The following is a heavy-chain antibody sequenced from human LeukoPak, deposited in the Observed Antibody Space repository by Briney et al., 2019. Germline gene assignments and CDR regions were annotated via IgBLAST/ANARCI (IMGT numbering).Heavy chain of an antibody. D-gene: IGHD6-6*01. CDR1: GFTLSSYN. V-gene: IGHV3-21*01. CDR2: ISWRNIDI. J-gene: IGHJ6*04. Sequence: GGSLRLSCVASGFTLSSYNMKWVRQAPGKRLEWVSSISWRNIDIEYADSVKGRFTISRDNDKKSLYLQMNSLRVEDTAVYYCERVYSSPWYAVYLHRDVGGKGPTVTVPT. CDR3: ERVYSSPWYAVYLHRDV.